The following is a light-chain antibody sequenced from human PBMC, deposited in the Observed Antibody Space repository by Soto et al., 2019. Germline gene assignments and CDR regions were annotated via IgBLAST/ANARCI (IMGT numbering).Light chain of an antibody. J-gene: IGKJ1*01. Sequence: DIQMTQSPSTLSASVGDRVTITCRASQSIRNWLAWYQQKPGKAPELLIYKASRLETGVPLRFSGNESGTEFTLTISSLQSEDFAVYYCQQYNNWRTFGQGTKVDIK. V-gene: IGKV1-5*03. CDR1: QSIRNW. CDR3: QQYNNWRT. CDR2: KAS.